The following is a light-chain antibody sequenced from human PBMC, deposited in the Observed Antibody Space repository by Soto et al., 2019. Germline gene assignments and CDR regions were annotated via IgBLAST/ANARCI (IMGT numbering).Light chain of an antibody. V-gene: IGKV1-39*01. Sequence: DLQMTQSPSSLSAYVGDRVTITCRASESITHYLHWYQQKPGKAPKVLIYRASNLQSGVPSRFTGSGSGTNFTLTIRGLQPADSATYYCQQSSTTPPTFGHGTKVEIK. CDR1: ESITHY. CDR3: QQSSTTPPT. J-gene: IGKJ1*01. CDR2: RAS.